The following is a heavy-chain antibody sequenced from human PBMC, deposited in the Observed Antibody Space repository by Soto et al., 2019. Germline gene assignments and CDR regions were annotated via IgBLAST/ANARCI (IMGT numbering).Heavy chain of an antibody. CDR2: ISDAGSNE. CDR1: GFTFSNYA. CDR3: AIASGCGPDGNFDY. Sequence: QVQLVESGGGVVQPGRSLRLSCAASGFTFSNYAMHWVRQAPGKGLEWVAVISDAGSNEYYADSVKGRFTISRDHSKNTLYLQMNNLRGEDTAVYYCAIASGCGPDGNFDYWGQGTRVTVSS. D-gene: IGHD5-12*01. J-gene: IGHJ4*02. V-gene: IGHV3-30-3*01.